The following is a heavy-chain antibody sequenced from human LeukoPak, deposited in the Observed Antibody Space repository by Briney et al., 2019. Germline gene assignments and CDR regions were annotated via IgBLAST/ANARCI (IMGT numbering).Heavy chain of an antibody. V-gene: IGHV3-53*01. D-gene: IGHD6-19*01. J-gene: IGHJ4*02. Sequence: GGSLRLSCAASGFTVSTNYMNWVRQAPGKGLEWVSVVYSGGSTYYADSVKGRFTISRDNSKNTLYLQMGSLRAEDTAVYYCARGGYSSGWYRDWGQGTLVTVSS. CDR3: ARGGYSSGWYRD. CDR1: GFTVSTNY. CDR2: VYSGGST.